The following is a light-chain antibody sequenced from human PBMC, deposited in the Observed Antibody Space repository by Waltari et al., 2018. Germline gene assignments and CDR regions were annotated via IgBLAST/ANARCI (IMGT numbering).Light chain of an antibody. Sequence: DVQMTQSPSTLSASVGDRVTITCRASQSVSVWLAWYQQKPVKAPNLLIYAATSLESGVPARFSGSGSGTEFTLTISGLKPDDFATYYCQQYNSYSTFGQGTKVEIK. CDR2: AAT. CDR3: QQYNSYST. CDR1: QSVSVW. J-gene: IGKJ1*01. V-gene: IGKV1-5*03.